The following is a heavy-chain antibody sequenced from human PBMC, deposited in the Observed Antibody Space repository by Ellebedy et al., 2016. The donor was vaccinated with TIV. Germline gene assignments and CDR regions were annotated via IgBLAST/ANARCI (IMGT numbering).Heavy chain of an antibody. CDR3: AKKLHGIAGYLLYYYGMDV. V-gene: IGHV3-23*01. Sequence: PGGSLRLFCATSGFTFSNYAMSWVRQAPGKGLEWVSVISGSGGSTYYADSVKGRFTISRDYSKNTMYLQMNSLRAEDTAVYYCAKKLHGIAGYLLYYYGMDVWGQGTTVTVSS. CDR2: ISGSGGST. J-gene: IGHJ6*02. D-gene: IGHD6-13*01. CDR1: GFTFSNYA.